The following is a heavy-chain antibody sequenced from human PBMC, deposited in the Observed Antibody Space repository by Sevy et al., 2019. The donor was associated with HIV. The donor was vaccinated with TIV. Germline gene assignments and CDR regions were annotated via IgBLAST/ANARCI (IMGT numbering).Heavy chain of an antibody. CDR1: GYTFTGYY. CDR2: INPNSGGT. D-gene: IGHD3-10*01. CDR3: ARAKTMVRGVIITLFDY. J-gene: IGHJ4*02. V-gene: IGHV1-2*02. Sequence: ASVKVSCKASGYTFTGYYMHWVRQAPGQGLEWMGWINPNSGGTNYAQKFQGRVTMTRDTSISTAYMELSRLRSDDTAVYYCARAKTMVRGVIITLFDYWGQGTLVTVS.